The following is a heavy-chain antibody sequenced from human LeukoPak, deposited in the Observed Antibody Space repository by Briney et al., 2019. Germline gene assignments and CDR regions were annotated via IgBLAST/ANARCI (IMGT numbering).Heavy chain of an antibody. CDR3: ARGPYYDYVWGSYRDY. CDR2: MNPNSGNT. V-gene: IGHV1-8*01. D-gene: IGHD3-16*02. Sequence: ASVKVSCKASGYTFTSYDISWVRQATGQGLEWMGWMNPNSGNTGYAQKFQGRVTMTRNTSISTAYMELSSLRSEDTAVYYCARGPYYDYVWGSYRDYWGQGTLVTVSS. J-gene: IGHJ4*02. CDR1: GYTFTSYD.